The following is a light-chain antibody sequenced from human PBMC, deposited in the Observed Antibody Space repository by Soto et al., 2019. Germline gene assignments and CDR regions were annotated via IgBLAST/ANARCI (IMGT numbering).Light chain of an antibody. CDR1: TSDIGAYNY. CDR2: DVT. CDR3: SSYISSSTLV. Sequence: QPVLTQPASVSGSPGQSITISCTGTTSDIGAYNYVSWYQQHPGKAPQLMIYDVTDRPSGVSNRFSGSKSGNTASLTISGLQAEDEADYYCSSYISSSTLVFGGGTKLTIL. V-gene: IGLV2-14*03. J-gene: IGLJ3*02.